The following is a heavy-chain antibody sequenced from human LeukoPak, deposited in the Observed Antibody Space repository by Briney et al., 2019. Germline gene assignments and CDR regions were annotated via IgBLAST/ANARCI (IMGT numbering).Heavy chain of an antibody. V-gene: IGHV3-21*01. Sequence: PGGSLRLSCAASGFTFSSYSMNWVRQAPGKGLDWVSSISSSSSYIYYADSVKGRFTISRDNAKNSLYLQMNSLRAEDTAVYYCARCSMVRGVIRFNWFDPWGQEPWSPSPQ. J-gene: IGHJ5*02. CDR3: ARCSMVRGVIRFNWFDP. CDR2: ISSSSSYI. CDR1: GFTFSSYS. D-gene: IGHD3-10*01.